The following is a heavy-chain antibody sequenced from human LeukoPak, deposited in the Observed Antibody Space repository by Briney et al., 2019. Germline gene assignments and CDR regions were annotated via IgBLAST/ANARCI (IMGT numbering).Heavy chain of an antibody. CDR1: GYTFTGYY. V-gene: IGHV1-2*02. CDR2: INPNSGGT. J-gene: IGHJ5*02. Sequence: VSVKVSCKASGYTFTGYYMHWVRQAPGQGLEWMGWINPNSGGTNYAQKFQGRVTMTRDTSISTVYMELSRLRSDDTAVYYCARDGDIQLGCWFDPWGQGTLVTVSS. CDR3: ARDGDIQLGCWFDP. D-gene: IGHD5-18*01.